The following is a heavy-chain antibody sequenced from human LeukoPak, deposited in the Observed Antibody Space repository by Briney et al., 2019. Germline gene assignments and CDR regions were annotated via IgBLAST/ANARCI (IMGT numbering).Heavy chain of an antibody. CDR1: GYSFPTYW. Sequence: GESLKISCKGSGYSFPTYWIGWVRRMPGKGLEWMGIIYPGDSDTRYSPSFQGQVTISADKSISTAYLQWSSLKASDTAMYYCARQEVGATSSFQYWGQGTLVTVSS. V-gene: IGHV5-51*01. CDR2: IYPGDSDT. J-gene: IGHJ1*01. CDR3: ARQEVGATSSFQY. D-gene: IGHD1-26*01.